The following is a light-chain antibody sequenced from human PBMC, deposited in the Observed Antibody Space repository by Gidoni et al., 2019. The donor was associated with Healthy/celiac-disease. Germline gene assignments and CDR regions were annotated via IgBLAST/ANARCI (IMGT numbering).Light chain of an antibody. J-gene: IGKJ1*01. V-gene: IGKV2-28*01. CDR3: MQALQTPT. Sequence: DIVMTQSPLCLAVTPGEPASISCRSSQSLLHSNGYNYLDWYLQKPQQSPQLLIYLGSNRASGVPDRFSGSGSGTDFTLKISRVEAEDVGVYYCMQALQTPTFGQGTKVEIK. CDR2: LGS. CDR1: QSLLHSNGYNY.